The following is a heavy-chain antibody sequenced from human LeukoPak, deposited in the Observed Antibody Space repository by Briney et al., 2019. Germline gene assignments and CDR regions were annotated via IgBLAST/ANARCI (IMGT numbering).Heavy chain of an antibody. Sequence: ASVKVSCKASGYAFTTYGITWVRQAPGQGLEWMGWISGYNGNTNYAQKLQGRVTMTTDTSTSTAYMELRSLRSDDTAVYYCARDSSRWLQLSQHWGQGTLVTVSS. CDR2: ISGYNGNT. D-gene: IGHD5-24*01. V-gene: IGHV1-18*01. J-gene: IGHJ1*01. CDR1: GYAFTTYG. CDR3: ARDSSRWLQLSQH.